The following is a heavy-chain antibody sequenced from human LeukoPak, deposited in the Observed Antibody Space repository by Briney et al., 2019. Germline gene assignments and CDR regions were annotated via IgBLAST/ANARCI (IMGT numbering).Heavy chain of an antibody. CDR1: GDSISSGSYY. D-gene: IGHD6-19*01. J-gene: IGHJ5*02. CDR2: IYTSGST. CDR3: ARQYSSGPGPFDP. Sequence: PSQTLSLTCTVSGDSISSGSYYWSWIRQPAGKGLEWIGRIYTSGSTNYNPSLKSRVTISVDTSKNQFSLKLSSVTAADTAVYYCARQYSSGPGPFDPWGQGTLVTVSS. V-gene: IGHV4-61*02.